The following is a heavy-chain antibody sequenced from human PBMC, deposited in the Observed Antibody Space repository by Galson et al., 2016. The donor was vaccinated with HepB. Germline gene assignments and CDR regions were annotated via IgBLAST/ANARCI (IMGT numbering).Heavy chain of an antibody. CDR3: ARAALPGSGASYDYGMDV. V-gene: IGHV3-48*03. Sequence: SLRLSCAPSGANFINYAMNWVRQAPGKGLEWVAYIRSDGTTTYYAASVKGRFTISRDDAKMSLYLDLNSLRAEDTALYYCARAALPGSGASYDYGMDVWGRGTTVTVSS. CDR1: GANFINYA. CDR2: IRSDGTTT. D-gene: IGHD6-6*01. J-gene: IGHJ6*04.